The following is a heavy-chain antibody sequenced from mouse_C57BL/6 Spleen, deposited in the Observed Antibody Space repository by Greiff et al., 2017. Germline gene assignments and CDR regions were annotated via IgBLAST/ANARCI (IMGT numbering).Heavy chain of an antibody. J-gene: IGHJ2*01. Sequence: VQLQQSGAELVRPGASVKLSCTASGFNIKDDYMHWVKQRPEQGLEWIGWIDPENGDTEDASKFQGKATITADTSSNTAYLQLSSLTSEDTAVYYCTTYSLLGYWGQGTTLTVSS. D-gene: IGHD1-1*01. CDR2: IDPENGDT. CDR1: GFNIKDDY. CDR3: TTYSLLGY. V-gene: IGHV14-4*01.